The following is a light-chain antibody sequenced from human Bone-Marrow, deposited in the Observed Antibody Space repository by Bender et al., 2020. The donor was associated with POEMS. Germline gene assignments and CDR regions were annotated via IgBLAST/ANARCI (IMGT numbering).Light chain of an antibody. V-gene: IGLV3-25*03. J-gene: IGLJ3*02. CDR2: KDT. CDR3: QTADSSGTFEV. CDR1: ALSNQY. Sequence: SYELTQPPSVSVSPGQTARITCSADALSNQYSFWYQQRPGQAPILLIYKDTQRPSGIPERFSGSRSGTTVMLIISGVQPEDEADYYCQTADSSGTFEVFGGGTKLTVL.